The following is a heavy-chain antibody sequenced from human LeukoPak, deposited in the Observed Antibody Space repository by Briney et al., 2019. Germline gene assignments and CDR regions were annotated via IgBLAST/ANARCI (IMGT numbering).Heavy chain of an antibody. V-gene: IGHV4-39*07. D-gene: IGHD3-10*01. CDR3: ARGRGEGRGISMVRGVRAPSYNWFDP. J-gene: IGHJ5*02. CDR2: IYYSGST. CDR1: VDSLSSSSYY. Sequence: SETLSLTCAVSVDSLSSSSYYWGWIRQPPGRGLGWIGSIYYSGSTYYNPSFKSRVTISVDTSKNQFSLKLSSVTAAATAVYYCARGRGEGRGISMVRGVRAPSYNWFDPWGHGTLVTVSS.